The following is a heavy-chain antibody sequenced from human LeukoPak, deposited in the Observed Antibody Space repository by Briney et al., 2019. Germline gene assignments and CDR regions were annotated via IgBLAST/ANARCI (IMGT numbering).Heavy chain of an antibody. CDR3: AKDWRSGDYAFYFGY. V-gene: IGHV3-23*01. CDR1: GVTFSSYA. Sequence: PGGSLRLSCAASGVTFSSYAMGWVRQAPGKGLEWVSAISGSGGSTYYADSVKGRFTISRDNSKNTLYLQMNSLRAEDTAVYYCAKDWRSGDYAFYFGYWGQGTLVTVSS. D-gene: IGHD4-17*01. CDR2: ISGSGGST. J-gene: IGHJ4*02.